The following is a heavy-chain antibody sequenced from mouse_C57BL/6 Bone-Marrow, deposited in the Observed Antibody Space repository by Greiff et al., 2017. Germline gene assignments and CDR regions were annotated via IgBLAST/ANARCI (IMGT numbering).Heavy chain of an antibody. CDR3: ARRGDGSSYGWFAY. V-gene: IGHV1-82*01. CDR1: GYAFSSSW. Sequence: QVQLQQSGPELVKPGASVKLSCKASGYAFSSSWMNWVKQRPGKGLEWIGRIYPGDGDTNYNGKFKGKATLTADKSSSTTYMQLSSLTSEDSAVYVCARRGDGSSYGWFAYWGRGTLVTVSA. D-gene: IGHD1-1*01. J-gene: IGHJ3*01. CDR2: IYPGDGDT.